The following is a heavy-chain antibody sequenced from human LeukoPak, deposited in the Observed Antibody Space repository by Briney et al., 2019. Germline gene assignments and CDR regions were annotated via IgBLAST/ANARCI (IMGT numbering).Heavy chain of an antibody. CDR2: INHSGST. V-gene: IGHV4-34*01. CDR1: GGSFSGYY. CDR3: ARAVSGYDRVNP. J-gene: IGHJ5*02. D-gene: IGHD5-12*01. Sequence: PSETLSLTCAVYGGSFSGYYWSWIRQPPGKGLEWIGEINHSGSTNYNPSLKSRVTISVDTSKNPFSLKLSSVTAADTAVYYCARAVSGYDRVNPWGQGTLVTVSS.